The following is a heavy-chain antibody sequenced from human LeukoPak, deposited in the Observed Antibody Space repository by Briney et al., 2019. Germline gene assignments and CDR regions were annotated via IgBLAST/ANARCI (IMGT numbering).Heavy chain of an antibody. Sequence: PSETLSLTCAVYGGSFSGYYWSWIRQPPGKGLEWIGEINHSGSTNYNPSLKSRVTISVDTSKNQFSLKLSSVTAADTAVYYCARDRDYDFWSGYDYWGQGTLVTVSS. J-gene: IGHJ4*02. CDR3: ARDRDYDFWSGYDY. CDR2: INHSGST. V-gene: IGHV4-34*01. CDR1: GGSFSGYY. D-gene: IGHD3-3*01.